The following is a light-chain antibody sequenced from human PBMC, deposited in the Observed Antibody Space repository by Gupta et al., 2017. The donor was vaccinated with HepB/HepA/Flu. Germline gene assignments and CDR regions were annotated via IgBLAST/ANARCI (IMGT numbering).Light chain of an antibody. Sequence: QLVVTQSPSASASLGASVKLTCTLSSGHSNYAIAWHQQQPEKGPRYLLKVNSDGSHSKGDGIPDRFSGSRSGAAPSLTISTLQAEDEADYYCQTWGHGIVVFGGGTKLTVL. CDR2: VNSDGSH. J-gene: IGLJ3*02. CDR3: QTWGHGIVV. CDR1: SGHSNYA. V-gene: IGLV4-69*01.